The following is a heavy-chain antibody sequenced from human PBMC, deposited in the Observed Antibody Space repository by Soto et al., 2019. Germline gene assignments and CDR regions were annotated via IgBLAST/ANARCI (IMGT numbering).Heavy chain of an antibody. CDR2: ISYDGTNK. D-gene: IGHD3-9*01. J-gene: IGHJ4*02. CDR3: TKDILPAYSSFDY. CDR1: GFSFSSYG. Sequence: QVQLVESGGGVVQPGRSLRLSCAASGFSFSSYGMHWVRQTPGKGLEWVAVISYDGTNKYYADSLKGRFTISRDNSKNTLYLQMNSLRAEDTGVYYCTKDILPAYSSFDYWGQGTLVTVSS. V-gene: IGHV3-30*18.